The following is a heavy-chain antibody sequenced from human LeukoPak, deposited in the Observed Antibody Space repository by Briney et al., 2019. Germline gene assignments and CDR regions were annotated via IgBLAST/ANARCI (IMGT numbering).Heavy chain of an antibody. V-gene: IGHV3-30*04. CDR2: ISYDGSNK. CDR1: GFTFSSYA. CDR3: ARDTVAVAGTFGCFDY. D-gene: IGHD6-19*01. Sequence: GGSLRLSCAASGFTFSSYAMHWVRQAPGKGLEWVAVISYDGSNKYYADSVKGRFTISRDNSKNTLYLQMNSLRAEDTAVYYCARDTVAVAGTFGCFDYWGQGTLVTVSS. J-gene: IGHJ4*02.